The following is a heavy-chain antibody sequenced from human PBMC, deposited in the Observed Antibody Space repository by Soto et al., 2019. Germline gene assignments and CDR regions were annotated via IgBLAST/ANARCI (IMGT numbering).Heavy chain of an antibody. CDR2: IYYNGNT. Sequence: SETLSLTCTVSNGSINSSISYWGWIRQPPGGGLAWIGSIYYNGNTYYNPSLKSRVTISVDTSKNQFSLKLSAVTAADTAVYYCARVQDYWGQGILVTVSS. J-gene: IGHJ4*02. D-gene: IGHD1-1*01. CDR3: ARVQDY. V-gene: IGHV4-39*02. CDR1: NGSINSSISY.